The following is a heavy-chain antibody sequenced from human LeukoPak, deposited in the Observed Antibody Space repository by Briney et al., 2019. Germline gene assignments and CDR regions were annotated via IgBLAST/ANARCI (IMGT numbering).Heavy chain of an antibody. V-gene: IGHV3-53*01. D-gene: IGHD3-10*01. Sequence: GGSLRLSCAASGFTVSSNYMSWVRQAPGKGLEWVSVIYSGGSTYYADSVKGRFTISRDNSKNTLYLQMNSLRAEDTAVYYCTRDRDPSGFGDWFDPWGQGTLVTVSS. CDR2: IYSGGST. J-gene: IGHJ5*02. CDR3: TRDRDPSGFGDWFDP. CDR1: GFTVSSNY.